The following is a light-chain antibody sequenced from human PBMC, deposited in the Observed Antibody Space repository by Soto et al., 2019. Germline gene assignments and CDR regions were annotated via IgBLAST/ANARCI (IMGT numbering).Light chain of an antibody. CDR2: GNS. CDR3: QSYDSSLSAYV. Sequence: VLTQPASVSGAPGQRVTISCTGSSSNIGAGYDIHWYQQLPGTAPKPLIYGNSNRPSGVPDRFSGSKSGTSASLAITGLQAEDEADYYCQSYDSSLSAYVFGTGTKVTVL. CDR1: SSNIGAGYD. J-gene: IGLJ1*01. V-gene: IGLV1-40*01.